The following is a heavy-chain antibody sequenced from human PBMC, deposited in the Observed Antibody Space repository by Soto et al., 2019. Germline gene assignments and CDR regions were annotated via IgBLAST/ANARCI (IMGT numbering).Heavy chain of an antibody. J-gene: IGHJ4*02. D-gene: IGHD3-3*01. V-gene: IGHV1-69*01. CDR2: IIPIFDTA. CDR3: AREGASGSHIGY. Sequence: QVQLVQSGAEVKKPGSSVKVSCKASGGTFSTYAISWVRHAPGQGLEWMGHIIPIFDTANYAQKFQGRVTITADESTSTAYMELSSLRSEDTAVYYCAREGASGSHIGYWGQGTLVTVSS. CDR1: GGTFSTYA.